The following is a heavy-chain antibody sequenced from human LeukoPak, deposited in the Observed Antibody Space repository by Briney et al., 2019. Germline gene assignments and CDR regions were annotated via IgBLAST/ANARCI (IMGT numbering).Heavy chain of an antibody. CDR2: IYYSGST. CDR3: ARAIYYYDSSGYLDY. J-gene: IGHJ4*02. D-gene: IGHD3-22*01. V-gene: IGHV4-31*03. CDR1: GGSISSGGYY. Sequence: SETLSLTCTVSGGSISSGGYYWGWIRQHPGKGLEWIGYIYYSGSTYYNPSLKSRVTISVDTSKNQFSLKLSSVTAADTAVYYCARAIYYYDSSGYLDYWGQGTLVTVSS.